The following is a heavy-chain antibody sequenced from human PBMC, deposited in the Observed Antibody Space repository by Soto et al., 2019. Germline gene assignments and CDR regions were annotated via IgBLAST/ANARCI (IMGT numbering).Heavy chain of an antibody. Sequence: QLQLQESGPGLAKPSETLSLVCTVSGDSITTSSYYWGWIRQAPGKGLEWMATIHYRGSTYYTPSLESRLTISLDTSKNRFSLRLSSVTAADTAVYYCARHLRWSLRLDPFDIWGQGTMVTVSS. CDR2: IHYRGST. V-gene: IGHV4-39*01. CDR3: ARHLRWSLRLDPFDI. J-gene: IGHJ3*02. D-gene: IGHD1-1*01. CDR1: GDSITTSSYY.